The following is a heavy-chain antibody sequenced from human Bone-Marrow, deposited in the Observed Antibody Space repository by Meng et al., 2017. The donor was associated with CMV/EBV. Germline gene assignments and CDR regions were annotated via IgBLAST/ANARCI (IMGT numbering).Heavy chain of an antibody. Sequence: ASVKVSCKASGYTFTGYYMHWVRQAPGQGLEWMGWINPNSGGTNYAQKFQGRVTMTRDTSTSTAYMELRSLRSDDTAVYYCARESDFWSGSVGYYYGMDVWGQGNTVTFSS. CDR1: GYTFTGYY. V-gene: IGHV1-2*02. CDR3: ARESDFWSGSVGYYYGMDV. CDR2: INPNSGGT. J-gene: IGHJ6*02. D-gene: IGHD3-3*01.